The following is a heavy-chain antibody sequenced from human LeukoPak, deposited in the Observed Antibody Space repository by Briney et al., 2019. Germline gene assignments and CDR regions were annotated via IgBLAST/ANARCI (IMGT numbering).Heavy chain of an antibody. CDR2: ISSSSSTI. CDR3: ARRNCGGDCGAFDI. CDR1: GFTFSSYE. D-gene: IGHD2-21*02. J-gene: IGHJ3*02. V-gene: IGHV3-48*01. Sequence: GGSLRLSCAASGFTFSSYEMNWVRQAPGKGLEWVSYISSSSSTIYYADSVKGRFTISRDNAKNSLYLQMNSLRAEDTAVYYCARRNCGGDCGAFDIWGQGTMVTVSS.